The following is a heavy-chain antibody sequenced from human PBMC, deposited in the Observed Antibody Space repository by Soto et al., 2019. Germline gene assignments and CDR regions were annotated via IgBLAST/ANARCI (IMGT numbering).Heavy chain of an antibody. J-gene: IGHJ6*02. Sequence: EVQLLESGGDLVQPGGSLRLSCVASGFTFSDYVMSWVRQVPGKGLEWVSSISDGGERTDYRDSVRGRFTISRDNVRFTLHLQMNSLRVDDTAIYFCARDRSTDFGLDVWGQGTTVTVSS. CDR3: ARDRSTDFGLDV. CDR2: ISDGGERT. CDR1: GFTFSDYV. D-gene: IGHD3-3*01. V-gene: IGHV3-23*01.